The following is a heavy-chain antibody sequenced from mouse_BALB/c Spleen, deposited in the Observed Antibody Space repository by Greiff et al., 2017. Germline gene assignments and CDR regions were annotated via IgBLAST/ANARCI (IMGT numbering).Heavy chain of an antibody. CDR1: GFTFSSFG. V-gene: IGHV5-17*02. CDR3: ARQGIHYYDSSYDYFDY. CDR2: ISSGISTI. D-gene: IGHD1-1*01. J-gene: IGHJ2*01. Sequence: EVQRVESGGGLVQPGGSRKLSCAASGFTFSSFGMHWVRQAPEKGLEWVAYISSGISTIYYADTVKGRFTISRDNPKNTLFLQMTSLRSEDTAMYYCARQGIHYYDSSYDYFDYWGQGTTLTVSS.